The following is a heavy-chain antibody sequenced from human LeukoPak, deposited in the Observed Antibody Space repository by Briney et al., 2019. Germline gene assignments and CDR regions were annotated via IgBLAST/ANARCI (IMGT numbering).Heavy chain of an antibody. CDR1: GGSISSSSYY. D-gene: IGHD3-10*01. Sequence: PSETLSLTCTVSGGSISSSSYYWGWIRQPPGKGLEWIGSIYYSGSTYYKSSLKSRVTISVDTAKNQFSLKLSSVAAADTAVYYCARDERSGIGVDYWGQGKLVTVSS. J-gene: IGHJ4*02. CDR3: ARDERSGIGVDY. CDR2: IYYSGST. V-gene: IGHV4-39*07.